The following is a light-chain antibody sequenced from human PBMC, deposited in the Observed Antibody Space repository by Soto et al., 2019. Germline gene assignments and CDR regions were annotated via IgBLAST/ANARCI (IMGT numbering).Light chain of an antibody. V-gene: IGLV2-14*01. CDR3: SSYTSSSTLWV. Sequence: QSALTQPASVSGSPGQSITISCTGTSSDVGGYNYVSWYQQHPGKAPKLMICDVSNRPSGVSNRFSGSKSGNTASLTISGLQAEDEADYYCSSYTSSSTLWVFGGGTQLTVL. CDR1: SSDVGGYNY. J-gene: IGLJ3*02. CDR2: DVS.